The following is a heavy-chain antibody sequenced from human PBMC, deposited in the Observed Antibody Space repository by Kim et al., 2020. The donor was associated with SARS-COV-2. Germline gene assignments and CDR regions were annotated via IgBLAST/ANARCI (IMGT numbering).Heavy chain of an antibody. CDR3: ARDNSDIGWTFDY. V-gene: IGHV3-74*01. CDR2: IKTDGSST. D-gene: IGHD6-19*01. J-gene: IGHJ4*02. Sequence: GGSLRLSCAASGFIFSSYWMHWVRQVPGKGLVWVSRIKTDGSSTGYADSVKGRFTISRDNAKNTLYLQMDSLIAEDTAVYYCARDNSDIGWTFDYWGQGALVTVSS. CDR1: GFIFSSYW.